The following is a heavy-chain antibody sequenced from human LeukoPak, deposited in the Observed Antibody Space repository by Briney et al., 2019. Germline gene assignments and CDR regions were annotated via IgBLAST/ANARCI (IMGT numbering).Heavy chain of an antibody. CDR2: INHSGST. J-gene: IGHJ4*02. CDR1: GGSFSGYY. CDR3: ARDFAVAGLTHGY. D-gene: IGHD6-19*01. Sequence: SETLSLTCAVYGGSFSGYYWSWIRQPPGKGLEWIGEINHSGSTNYNPSLKSRVTISVDTSKNQFSLKLSSVTAADTAVYYCARDFAVAGLTHGYWGQGTLVTISS. V-gene: IGHV4-34*01.